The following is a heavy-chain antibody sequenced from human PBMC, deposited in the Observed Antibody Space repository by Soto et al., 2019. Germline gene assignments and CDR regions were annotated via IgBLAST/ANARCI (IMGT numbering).Heavy chain of an antibody. J-gene: IGHJ5*01. Sequence: SETLSLTCAVYGGSFNPYHWSFIRQPPGKRLEWIGEIDHTGRTNYNPSVKGRVTMSVDTSKNQFSLNLRSVTAADTAVYFCARSMNDHNHHHWGFDSWGQGTLVPVSS. V-gene: IGHV4-34*01. CDR3: ARSMNDHNHHHWGFDS. CDR1: GGSFNPYH. CDR2: IDHTGRT. D-gene: IGHD7-27*01.